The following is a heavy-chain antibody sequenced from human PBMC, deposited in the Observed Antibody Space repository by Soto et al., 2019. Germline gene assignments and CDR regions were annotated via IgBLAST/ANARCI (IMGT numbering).Heavy chain of an antibody. V-gene: IGHV3-9*01. J-gene: IGHJ5*02. CDR1: GFSFDGYA. D-gene: IGHD6-6*01. CDR3: VKASTYSSSQGWFDP. CDR2: ISWNSGNI. Sequence: SLRLSCAASGFSFDGYAMNWVRQPPGKGLEWVSGISWNSGNIDYADSVKGQFTVSRDNAKNSLYLQMNSLRAEDTALYYCVKASTYSSSQGWFDPWGQGTMVTVSS.